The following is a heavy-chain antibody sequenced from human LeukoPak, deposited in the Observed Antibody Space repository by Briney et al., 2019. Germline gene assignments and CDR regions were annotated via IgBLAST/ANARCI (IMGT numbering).Heavy chain of an antibody. CDR3: AKDQAPITMVRGADY. V-gene: IGHV3-30*04. CDR2: ISYDGSNK. Sequence: PGGSLRLSCAASGFTFSSYAMHWVRQAPGKGLEWVAVISYDGSNKYYADSVKGRFTISRDNSKNTLYLQMNSLRAEDTAVYYCAKDQAPITMVRGADYWGQGTLVTVSS. D-gene: IGHD3-10*01. J-gene: IGHJ4*02. CDR1: GFTFSSYA.